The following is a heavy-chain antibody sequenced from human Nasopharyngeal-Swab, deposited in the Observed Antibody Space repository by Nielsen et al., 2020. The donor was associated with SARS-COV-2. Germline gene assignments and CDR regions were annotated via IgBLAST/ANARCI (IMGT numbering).Heavy chain of an antibody. V-gene: IGHV3-33*01. Sequence: GESLKTSCAASGFTFSSYGMHWVRQAPGKGLEWVAVIWYDGSNKYYADSVKGRFTISRDNSKNTLYLQMNSLRAEDTAVYYCARDEAVAQLSYYGMDVWGQGTTVTVSS. D-gene: IGHD6-19*01. CDR2: IWYDGSNK. CDR3: ARDEAVAQLSYYGMDV. CDR1: GFTFSSYG. J-gene: IGHJ6*02.